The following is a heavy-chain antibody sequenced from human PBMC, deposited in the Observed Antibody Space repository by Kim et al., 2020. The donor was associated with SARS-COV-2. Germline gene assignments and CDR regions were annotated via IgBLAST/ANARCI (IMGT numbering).Heavy chain of an antibody. Sequence: ASVKVSCKASGYTFTRYHIHWVRQVPGQGLEWMGIVNPSGATTTYAQKFQGRVTMTRDTSTSTVYMELSSLRSEDTAVYYCAKDGRGSSSWFGNNVMDVWGQGTTVTVSS. J-gene: IGHJ6*02. CDR1: GYTFTRYH. V-gene: IGHV1-46*01. D-gene: IGHD6-13*01. CDR2: VNPSGATT. CDR3: AKDGRGSSSWFGNNVMDV.